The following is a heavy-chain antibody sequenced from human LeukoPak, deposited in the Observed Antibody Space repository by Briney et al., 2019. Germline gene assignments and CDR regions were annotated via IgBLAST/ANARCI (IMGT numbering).Heavy chain of an antibody. D-gene: IGHD5-18*01. J-gene: IGHJ6*03. V-gene: IGHV1-69*13. CDR2: IIPIFGTA. Sequence: SVKVSCKASGGTFSSYAISWVRQAPGQGLEWMGGIIPIFGTANYAQKFQGRVTITADESTSTAYMELSSLRSEDTAVYYCARDREYSYGYPHYYYMDVWGKGTTVTISS. CDR3: ARDREYSYGYPHYYYMDV. CDR1: GGTFSSYA.